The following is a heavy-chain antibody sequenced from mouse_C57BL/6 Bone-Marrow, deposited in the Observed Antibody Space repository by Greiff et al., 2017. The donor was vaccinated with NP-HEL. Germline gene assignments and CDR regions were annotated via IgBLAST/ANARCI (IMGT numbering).Heavy chain of an antibody. CDR2: IYPGSGST. Sequence: QVQLQQPGAELVKPGASVKMSCKASGYTFTSYWITWVKQRPGQGLEWIGDIYPGSGSTNYNEKFKSKATLTVDTSSSTAYMQLSSLTSEDSAVYYCARGHYYGSSPHWYFEVWGTGTTVTVSS. CDR3: ARGHYYGSSPHWYFEV. CDR1: GYTFTSYW. J-gene: IGHJ1*03. V-gene: IGHV1-55*01. D-gene: IGHD1-1*01.